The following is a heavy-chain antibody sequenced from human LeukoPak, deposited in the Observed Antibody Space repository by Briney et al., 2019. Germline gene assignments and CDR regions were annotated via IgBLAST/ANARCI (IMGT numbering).Heavy chain of an antibody. D-gene: IGHD6-13*01. Sequence: PGESLRLSCAASGFTFSSYAMHWVRQAPGKGLEYVSAISSNGGSTYYANSVKGRFTISRDNSKNTLYLQMGSLRAEDMAVYYCARSSRSSYFDYWGQGTLVTVSS. CDR1: GFTFSSYA. CDR2: ISSNGGST. V-gene: IGHV3-64*01. CDR3: ARSSRSSYFDY. J-gene: IGHJ4*02.